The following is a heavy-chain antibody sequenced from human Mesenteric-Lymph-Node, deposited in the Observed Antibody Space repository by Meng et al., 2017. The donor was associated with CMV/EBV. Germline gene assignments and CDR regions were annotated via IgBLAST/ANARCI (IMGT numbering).Heavy chain of an antibody. CDR3: ARDKCTSTSCSFDY. J-gene: IGHJ4*02. CDR1: GYTFTGYY. V-gene: IGHV1-2*02. CDR2: INPNSGGT. Sequence: ASVKVSCKASGYTFTGYYMHWVRQAPGQGLEWMGWINPNSGGTNYAQKFQGRVTMTRDTSTSTVYMELSRLRSDDTAMYYCARDKCTSTSCSFDYWGQGTLVTVSS. D-gene: IGHD2-2*01.